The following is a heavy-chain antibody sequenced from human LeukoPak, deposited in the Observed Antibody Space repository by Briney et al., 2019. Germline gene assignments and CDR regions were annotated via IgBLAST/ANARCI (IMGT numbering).Heavy chain of an antibody. Sequence: SVKVSCKASGFTFTSSAMQWVRQARGQRLEWIGWIGVGSGNTNYAQKFQERVTITRDMSTSTAYMELSSLRSKDTAVYYCAVSYDSSGPLDYWGQGTLVTVSS. CDR2: IGVGSGNT. J-gene: IGHJ4*02. CDR3: AVSYDSSGPLDY. V-gene: IGHV1-58*02. D-gene: IGHD3-22*01. CDR1: GFTFTSSA.